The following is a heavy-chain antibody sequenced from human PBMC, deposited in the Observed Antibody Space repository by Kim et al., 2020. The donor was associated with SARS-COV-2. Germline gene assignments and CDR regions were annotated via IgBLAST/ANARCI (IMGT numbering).Heavy chain of an antibody. J-gene: IGHJ4*02. V-gene: IGHV4-34*01. CDR1: GGSFSGYY. Sequence: SETLSLTCAVYGGSFSGYYWSWIRQPPGKGLEWIGEINHSGSTNYNPSLKSRVTISVDTSKNQFSLKLSSVTDADTAVYYCARERGDYGSGSYADYWGQGTLVTVSS. CDR3: ARERGDYGSGSYADY. CDR2: INHSGST. D-gene: IGHD3-10*01.